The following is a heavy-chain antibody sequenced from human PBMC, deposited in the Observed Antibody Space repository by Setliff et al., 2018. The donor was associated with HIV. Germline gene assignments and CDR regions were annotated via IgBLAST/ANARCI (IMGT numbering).Heavy chain of an antibody. V-gene: IGHV4-39*02. CDR1: GVSVNNDDDY. Sequence: SETLSLTCAVSGVSVNNDDDYWGWLRQPPGKGLEWIAIIHQSGTAHKRPSLKSRVTISIDTSENLFSLKLSGLTAADTAIYYCARKVGEGKWYLDSWGHGTLVTVPQ. CDR2: IHQSGTA. CDR3: ARKVGEGKWYLDS. D-gene: IGHD1-26*01. J-gene: IGHJ4*01.